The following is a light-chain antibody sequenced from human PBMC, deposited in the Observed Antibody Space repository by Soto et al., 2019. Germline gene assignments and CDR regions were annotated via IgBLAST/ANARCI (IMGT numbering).Light chain of an antibody. CDR2: WAS. Sequence: DIVMTQSPDSLAVSLGERTTVHCRSSQSILFTSDNKNYLAWYQQKSGQPPRLLIYWASTRESGVPDRFSGRGSGTDFSLTISSLEAEDVAVYYCQQHYTTPRTFGQGTKVAIK. J-gene: IGKJ1*01. V-gene: IGKV4-1*01. CDR1: QSILFTSDNKNY. CDR3: QQHYTTPRT.